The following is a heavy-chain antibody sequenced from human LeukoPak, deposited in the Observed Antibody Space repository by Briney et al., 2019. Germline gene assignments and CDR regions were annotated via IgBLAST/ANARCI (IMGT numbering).Heavy chain of an antibody. V-gene: IGHV3-74*01. CDR2: INTDGSGT. CDR1: GFTFSSYW. D-gene: IGHD6-19*01. CDR3: AKESSGGWYFDY. Sequence: QPGGSLRLSCAASGFTFSSYWMHWVRQAPGKGLVWVSRINTDGSGTSYADSVKGRFTISRDNSKNSLYLQMNSLRAEDTAVYYCAKESSGGWYFDYWGQGTLVTVSS. J-gene: IGHJ4*02.